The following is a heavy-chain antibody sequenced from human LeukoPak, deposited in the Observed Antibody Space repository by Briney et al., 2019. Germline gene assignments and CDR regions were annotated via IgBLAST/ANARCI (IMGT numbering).Heavy chain of an antibody. D-gene: IGHD3-3*01. Sequence: PGGSLRLSCAAPGFTFSSYSMNWVRQAPGKGLKWVSSISSSSSYIYYADSVKGRFTISRDNAKNSLYLQMNSLRAEDTAVYYCASGNFDFWSGPNDYWGQGTLVTVSS. V-gene: IGHV3-21*01. CDR1: GFTFSSYS. CDR3: ASGNFDFWSGPNDY. J-gene: IGHJ4*02. CDR2: ISSSSSYI.